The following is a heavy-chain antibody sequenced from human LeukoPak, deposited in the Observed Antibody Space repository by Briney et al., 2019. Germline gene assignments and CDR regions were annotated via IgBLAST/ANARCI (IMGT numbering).Heavy chain of an antibody. D-gene: IGHD3-10*01. Sequence: PSETLSLSCTVSGGSISSGDYCWRWIRQPPGKGLEWIGYIYYSGSTYYNPSLKSRVTISVDTSKNQFSLKLSSVTAADTAVYYCARGVSGSLNFDSWGQGNLVTVSS. CDR1: GGSISSGDYC. V-gene: IGHV4-30-4*01. J-gene: IGHJ4*02. CDR2: IYYSGST. CDR3: ARGVSGSLNFDS.